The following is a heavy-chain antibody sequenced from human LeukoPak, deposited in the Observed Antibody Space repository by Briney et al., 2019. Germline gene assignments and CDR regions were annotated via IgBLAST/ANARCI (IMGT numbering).Heavy chain of an antibody. J-gene: IGHJ4*02. Sequence: GESLKISCKGSGYSFISYWIGWVRQMPGKGLEWMGIIYPGDSDTRYSPSFQGQVTISADKSISTAYLQWSSLKASDTAMYYCARRDRRYCRYCSGGSWHLWGQGTLVTVSS. CDR3: ARRDRRYCRYCSGGSWHL. CDR1: GYSFISYW. V-gene: IGHV5-51*01. D-gene: IGHD2-15*01. CDR2: IYPGDSDT.